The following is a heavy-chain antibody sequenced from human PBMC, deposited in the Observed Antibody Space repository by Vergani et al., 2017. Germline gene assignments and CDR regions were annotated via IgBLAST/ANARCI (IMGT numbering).Heavy chain of an antibody. CDR2: ISGSGGST. CDR3: ARTSYGGGILWFGESSECGY. D-gene: IGHD3-10*01. Sequence: EVQLLESGGGLVQPGGSLRLSCAASGFTFSSYAMSWVRQAPGKGLEWVSAISGSGGSTYYADSVKGRFTISRDNSKNTLYLQMNSLRAEDTAVYYCARTSYGGGILWFGESSECGYWGQGTLVTVSS. J-gene: IGHJ4*02. CDR1: GFTFSSYA. V-gene: IGHV3-23*01.